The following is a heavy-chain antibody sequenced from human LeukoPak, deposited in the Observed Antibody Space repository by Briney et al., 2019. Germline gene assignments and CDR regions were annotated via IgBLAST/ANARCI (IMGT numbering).Heavy chain of an antibody. Sequence: GESLKISCKGSGYRFTSDWIGWVRQMPGKGLEWVGIIYPDDSDTRYSPSFQGQVTISADKSISTAYLQWSRLKASDTALYYCARPNYFDGSGYYAYWGQGTLVTVSS. V-gene: IGHV5-51*01. CDR1: GYRFTSDW. D-gene: IGHD3-3*01. CDR3: ARPNYFDGSGYYAY. CDR2: IYPDDSDT. J-gene: IGHJ4*02.